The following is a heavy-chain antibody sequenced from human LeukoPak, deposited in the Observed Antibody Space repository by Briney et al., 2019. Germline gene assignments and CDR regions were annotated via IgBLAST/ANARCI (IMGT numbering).Heavy chain of an antibody. J-gene: IGHJ4*02. CDR2: ISSSSATI. CDR1: GFTFNTYS. V-gene: IGHV3-48*04. CDR3: ARGRDLFDS. Sequence: GSLRLSCVASGFTFNTYSMNWFRQAPGKGLEWISYISSSSATIYYADSVKGRFTISRDNAKNSLYLQMNSLRAEDTAVYYCARGRDLFDSWGQGTLVIVSS.